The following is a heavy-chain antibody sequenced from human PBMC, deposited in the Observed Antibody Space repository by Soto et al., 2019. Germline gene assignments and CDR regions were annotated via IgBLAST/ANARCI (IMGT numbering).Heavy chain of an antibody. CDR1: GYTFTTYE. J-gene: IGHJ4*02. Sequence: QVQLVQSGAEVKKPGASVKVSCTASGYTFTTYEISWVRQAPGQGLEWMGWISAYNGNTNYAQRLQGRVTITTDTSTSTTYMELRSLKSDDTAVYHCARVGSSSSPIDFWGQGTLVTVSS. CDR2: ISAYNGNT. V-gene: IGHV1-18*01. CDR3: ARVGSSSSPIDF. D-gene: IGHD6-6*01.